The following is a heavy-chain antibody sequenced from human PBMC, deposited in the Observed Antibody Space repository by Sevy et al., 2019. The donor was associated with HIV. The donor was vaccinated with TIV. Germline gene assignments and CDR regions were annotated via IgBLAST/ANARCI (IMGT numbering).Heavy chain of an antibody. J-gene: IGHJ4*02. CDR2: IKQDGSEK. CDR1: GFTFSSYW. D-gene: IGHD2-2*01. Sequence: GGSLRLSCAASGFTFSSYWMSWVRQAPGKGLEWVASIKQDGSEKYYVDSVKGRFTISRDNPKNSLYLQMNSLRAEDTAVYYCARALVVVPAATLGYWGQGTLVTVSS. CDR3: ARALVVVPAATLGY. V-gene: IGHV3-7*01.